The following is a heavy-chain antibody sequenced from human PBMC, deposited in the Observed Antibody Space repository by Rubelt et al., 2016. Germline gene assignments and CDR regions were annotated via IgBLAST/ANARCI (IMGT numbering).Heavy chain of an antibody. CDR1: GFTFSDYG. J-gene: IGHJ4*02. CDR3: AGTPPSVAARALDY. V-gene: IGHV3-21*01. Sequence: VHLVESGGGVVQPGGSLRLSCAASGFTFSDYGMHWVRQAPGKGLEWVSSISSFIHYADSVKGRFTISRDNAKNSLYLQMNNLRAEDTAVYYWAGTPPSVAARALDYWGQGTLVTVSS. CDR2: ISSFI. D-gene: IGHD2-15*01.